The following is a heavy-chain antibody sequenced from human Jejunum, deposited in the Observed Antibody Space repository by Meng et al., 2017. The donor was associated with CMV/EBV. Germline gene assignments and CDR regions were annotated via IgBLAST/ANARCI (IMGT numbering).Heavy chain of an antibody. J-gene: IGHJ5*01. CDR3: VRGPIKYSDDNYNWLDS. CDR1: FSKNW. CDR2: IKSDGKMT. D-gene: IGHD4-17*01. Sequence: FSKNWMEWVRQAPGKGLVWVSRIKSDGKMTAYADSVKGRFTISRDNANSVLYLQMNSLRVEDTAVYYCVRGPIKYSDDNYNWLDSWGQGTLVTVSS. V-gene: IGHV3-74*03.